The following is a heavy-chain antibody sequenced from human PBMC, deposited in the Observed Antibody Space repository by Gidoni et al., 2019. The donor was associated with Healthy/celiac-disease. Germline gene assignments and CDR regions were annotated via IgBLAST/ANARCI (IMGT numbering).Heavy chain of an antibody. V-gene: IGHV4-39*01. CDR1: GGSISSSSNY. D-gene: IGHD3-22*01. CDR3: ASPADYYDSSGYFGTDV. J-gene: IGHJ6*02. Sequence: QLQLQESGPGLVKPSATLSLTRTVSGGSISSSSNYWGWIRQPPGKGLEWVGRIYYSGSTYYNPSLKSRITISVDTSKNQFSLKLSSVTAADTAVYYCASPADYYDSSGYFGTDVWGQGTTVTVSS. CDR2: IYYSGST.